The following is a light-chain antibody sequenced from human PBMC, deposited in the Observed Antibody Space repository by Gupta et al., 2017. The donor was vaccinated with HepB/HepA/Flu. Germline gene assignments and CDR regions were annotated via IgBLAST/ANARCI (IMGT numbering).Light chain of an antibody. CDR1: NIGNKN. CDR3: QVWDSSSDHL. Sequence: SYVLTQPPSVSVAPGKTARMTCVSNNIGNKNVHWYQQKPGQAPLLVIYYNSDRASGIPERFSGSNSGNTATLTISRVEAGDEADYYCQVWDSSSDHLFGGGTKLTVL. J-gene: IGLJ2*01. CDR2: YNS. V-gene: IGLV3-21*04.